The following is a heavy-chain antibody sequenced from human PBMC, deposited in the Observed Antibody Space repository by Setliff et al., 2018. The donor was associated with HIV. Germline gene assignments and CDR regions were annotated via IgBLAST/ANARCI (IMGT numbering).Heavy chain of an antibody. V-gene: IGHV4-4*02. CDR1: GDSISSSNW. J-gene: IGHJ4*02. D-gene: IGHD5-12*01. CDR2: MSHSGSA. CDR3: ARRRDGYNLIDY. Sequence: PSETLSLTCAVSGDSISSSNWWSWVRQPPGKGLEWIGEMSHSGSAAYNPSLRSRVTMSLDKSNNRFSLKLNSVTAADTAIYYCARRRDGYNLIDYWGQGTLVTVSS.